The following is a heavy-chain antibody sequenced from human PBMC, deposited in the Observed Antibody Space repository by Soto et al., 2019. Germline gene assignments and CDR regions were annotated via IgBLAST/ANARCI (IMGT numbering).Heavy chain of an antibody. D-gene: IGHD6-13*01. Sequence: QITLKESGPTLVKPTQTLTRTSTFSGLSLSTSGVGVGWIHQPPGKALEWLALIYWDDDKGYTPSLKSRLTITKDTSKNQVVLIMTNMDPVDTGTHYCAQRLTSRWGNSWYNWGQGTLVTVSS. J-gene: IGHJ4*02. CDR3: AQRLTSRWGNSWYN. CDR1: GLSLSTSGVG. V-gene: IGHV2-5*02. CDR2: IYWDDDK.